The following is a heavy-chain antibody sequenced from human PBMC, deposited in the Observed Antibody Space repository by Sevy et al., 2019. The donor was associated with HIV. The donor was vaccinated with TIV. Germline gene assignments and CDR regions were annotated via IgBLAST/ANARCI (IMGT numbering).Heavy chain of an antibody. D-gene: IGHD3-22*01. V-gene: IGHV5-51*01. Sequence: GESLKISCKGSGYSFTSYWIGWVRQMPGKGLEWMGTIYPGDSDTRYSPSFQGQVTISADKSISTAYLQWSSLKASDTAMYYCARQGRHYYDSSGYYFVEPWGQGTMVTVSS. CDR1: GYSFTSYW. J-gene: IGHJ3*01. CDR2: IYPGDSDT. CDR3: ARQGRHYYDSSGYYFVEP.